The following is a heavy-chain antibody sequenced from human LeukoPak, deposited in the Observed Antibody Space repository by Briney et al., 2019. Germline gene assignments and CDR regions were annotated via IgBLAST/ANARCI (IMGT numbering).Heavy chain of an antibody. D-gene: IGHD6-6*01. J-gene: IGHJ4*02. CDR3: ARSRTDSSSSRFDY. V-gene: IGHV4-30-2*01. Sequence: KTSETLSPTCTVSGGSISSGGYYWSWIQQPPGKGLEWIGYIYHSGSTYYNPSLKSRVTISVDRSKNQFSLKLSSVTAADTAVYYCARSRTDSSSSRFDYWGQGTLVTVSS. CDR2: IYHSGST. CDR1: GGSISSGGYY.